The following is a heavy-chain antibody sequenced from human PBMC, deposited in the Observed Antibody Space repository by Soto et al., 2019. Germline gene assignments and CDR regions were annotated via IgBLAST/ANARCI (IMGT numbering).Heavy chain of an antibody. CDR1: GFTVSSNY. CDR2: IYSGGST. Sequence: PGGSLRLSCAASGFTVSSNYMSWVRQAPGKGLEWVSVIYSGGSTYYADSVKGRFTISRDNSKNTLYLQMNSLRAEDTAVYYCARDGYYYYYGMEVWGQGTTVTVS. CDR3: ARDGYYYYYGMEV. J-gene: IGHJ6*02. V-gene: IGHV3-53*01.